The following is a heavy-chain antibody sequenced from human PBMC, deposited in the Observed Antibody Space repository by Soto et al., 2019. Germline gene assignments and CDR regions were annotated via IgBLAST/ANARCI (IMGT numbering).Heavy chain of an antibody. CDR3: AIIWGNMDV. CDR1: GYTFTTYG. D-gene: IGHD3-16*01. J-gene: IGHJ6*02. Sequence: QVPLVQSGAEVKKPGASVKVSCKASGYTFTTYGLSWVRQAPGQGLEWMGWISASNDYTTYAQKLQGRVTMTTDTSTTTAYMELRSLRSDVTAIYYCAIIWGNMDVWGQGTSVTVSS. V-gene: IGHV1-18*01. CDR2: ISASNDYT.